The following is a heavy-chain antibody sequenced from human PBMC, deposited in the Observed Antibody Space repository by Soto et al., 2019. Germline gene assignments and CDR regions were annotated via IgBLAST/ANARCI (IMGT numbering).Heavy chain of an antibody. CDR3: ARGGAYYFGS. CDR1: GASINNFY. CDR2: IYSRGST. D-gene: IGHD3-16*01. V-gene: IGHV4-4*07. J-gene: IGHJ4*02. Sequence: QVQLQESGPGLVKPSETLSLACPVSGASINNFYWSWIRQSARKGLEWIGRIYSRGSTDYNPSLKSRVTMSIDTSKNQLSLTLTSVTAADTAVYYCARGGAYYFGSWGQGVLVTVSS.